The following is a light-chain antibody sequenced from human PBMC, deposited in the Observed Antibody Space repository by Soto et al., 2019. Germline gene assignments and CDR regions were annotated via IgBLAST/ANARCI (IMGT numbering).Light chain of an antibody. J-gene: IGKJ2*01. CDR1: ESISLW. Sequence: DIQMTQSPSTLSASVGDRVTITCRASESISLWLAWFQQKPGKAPKLLIYKASTLASGVPSRFSGSGSGTEFTLTFRSLQPDDFAIYYCQHYNSFPYTFGQGTKVDI. CDR2: KAS. V-gene: IGKV1-5*03. CDR3: QHYNSFPYT.